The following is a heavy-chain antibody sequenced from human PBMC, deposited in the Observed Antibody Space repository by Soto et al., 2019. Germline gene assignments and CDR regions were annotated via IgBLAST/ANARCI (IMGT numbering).Heavy chain of an antibody. CDR1: GGTFSSYA. CDR2: IIPIFGTA. J-gene: IGHJ6*02. Sequence: SVKVSCKASGGTFSSYAISWVRQAPGQGLEWMGGIIPIFGTANYAQKFQGRVTITADESASTAYMELSSLGSEDTAVYYCARDKGIAVAGTVPRTNGMDVWGQGTTVTVSS. D-gene: IGHD6-19*01. V-gene: IGHV1-69*13. CDR3: ARDKGIAVAGTVPRTNGMDV.